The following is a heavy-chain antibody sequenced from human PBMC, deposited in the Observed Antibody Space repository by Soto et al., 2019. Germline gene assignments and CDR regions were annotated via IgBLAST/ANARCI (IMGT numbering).Heavy chain of an antibody. V-gene: IGHV4-61*01. CDR2: IYYSGST. Sequence: QVQLQESGPGLVKPSETLSLTCTVSGGSVSSGSYYWSWIRQPPGKGLEWIGYIYYSGSTNYNPSLMSRVTISVATSKNQFSLKLSSVTAADTAVYYCARDLARDGYNVFDYWGQGTLVTVSS. J-gene: IGHJ4*02. CDR1: GGSVSSGSYY. D-gene: IGHD5-12*01. CDR3: ARDLARDGYNVFDY.